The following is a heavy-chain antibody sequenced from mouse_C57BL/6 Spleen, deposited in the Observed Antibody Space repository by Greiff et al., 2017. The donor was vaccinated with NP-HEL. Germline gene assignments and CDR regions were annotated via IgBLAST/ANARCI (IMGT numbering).Heavy chain of an antibody. CDR3: ARGYGYGFDY. CDR2: IYPGDGDT. CDR1: GYSFTSSW. J-gene: IGHJ2*01. D-gene: IGHD2-2*01. Sequence: QVQLLPSGPVLVKPWASVKLSCTASGYSFTSSWMHWVTPRPGKGLEWIGRIYPGDGDTNYNGKFKGKPTLTADKSSSTAYMQLSSLTSEDSAVYFCARGYGYGFDYWGQGTTLTVSS. V-gene: IGHV1-82*01.